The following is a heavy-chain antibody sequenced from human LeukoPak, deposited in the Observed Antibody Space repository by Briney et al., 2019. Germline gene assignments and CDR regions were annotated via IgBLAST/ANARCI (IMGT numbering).Heavy chain of an antibody. J-gene: IGHJ4*02. CDR3: AYGDYVEYFDY. D-gene: IGHD4-17*01. CDR1: GGSISSGGYY. V-gene: IGHV4-31*03. CDR2: IYYSGST. Sequence: PSETLSLTCTVSGGSISSGGYYWSWIRQHPGKGLEWIGYIYYSGSTYYNPSLKSRVTKSVDTSKNQFSLKLSSVTAADTAVYYCAYGDYVEYFDYWGQGTLVTVSS.